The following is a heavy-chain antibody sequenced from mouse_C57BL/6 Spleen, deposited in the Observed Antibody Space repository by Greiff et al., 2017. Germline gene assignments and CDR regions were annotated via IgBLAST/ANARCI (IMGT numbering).Heavy chain of an antibody. CDR2: INPNNGGT. D-gene: IGHD2-5*01. Sequence: VQLQQSGPELVKPGASVKISCKASGYTFTDYYMNWVKQSHGKSLEWIGDINPNNGGTSYNQKFKGKATLTVDKSSSTAYMELRSLTSEDSAVYDCARLPYYSNYVGAMDYWGQGTSVTVSS. CDR3: ARLPYYSNYVGAMDY. J-gene: IGHJ4*01. V-gene: IGHV1-26*01. CDR1: GYTFTDYY.